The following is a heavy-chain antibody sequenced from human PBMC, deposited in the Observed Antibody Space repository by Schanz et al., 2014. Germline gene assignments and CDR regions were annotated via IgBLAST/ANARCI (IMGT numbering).Heavy chain of an antibody. D-gene: IGHD5-12*01. V-gene: IGHV1-69*09. CDR3: ARGGGPEDVFDI. CDR2: IIPSLGLA. Sequence: QVQLVQSGSELKKPGASVKVSCKASGYTFTSYSMHWVRQAPGQGLEWMGRIIPSLGLAKYEQKFQDKVTITADTSTSTAYMELSSLRSDDTAVYYCARGGGPEDVFDIWGQGTILTVSS. CDR1: GYTFTSYS. J-gene: IGHJ3*02.